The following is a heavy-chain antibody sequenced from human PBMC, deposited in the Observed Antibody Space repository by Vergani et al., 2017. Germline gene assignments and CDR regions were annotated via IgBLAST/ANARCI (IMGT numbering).Heavy chain of an antibody. CDR2: IWYDGSNK. J-gene: IGHJ5*01. D-gene: IGHD1-1*01. CDR1: GFTFSSHG. V-gene: IGHV3-33*01. CDR3: ARWGNEKRIDS. Sequence: QVQLVESEGGVVQPGRSPTLSCVASGFTFSSHGMHWVRQAPGKGLEWVAVIWYDGSNKYYGDSVKGRFTISRDNSKNTLYLQMNSLRVEDTAVYYCARWGNEKRIDSWGQGTLVTVSS.